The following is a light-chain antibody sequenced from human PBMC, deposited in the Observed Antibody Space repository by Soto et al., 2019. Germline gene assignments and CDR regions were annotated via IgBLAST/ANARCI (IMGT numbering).Light chain of an antibody. CDR1: SSDVGGYNY. J-gene: IGLJ1*01. CDR3: TSYTGTSTLDV. CDR2: EVS. Sequence: QSVMTQPASVSGSPGQSITISCTGTSSDVGGYNYVSWYQQHPGKAPKLIIYEVSNRPTGVSNRFSGSKSGHTASLTISGLQSEDEADYFCTSYTGTSTLDVFRPATNVT. V-gene: IGLV2-14*01.